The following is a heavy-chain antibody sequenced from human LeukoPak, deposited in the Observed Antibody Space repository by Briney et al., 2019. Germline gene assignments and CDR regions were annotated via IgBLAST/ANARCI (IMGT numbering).Heavy chain of an antibody. J-gene: IGHJ4*02. V-gene: IGHV3-33*01. CDR1: GFTFSSYG. CDR3: ARDGGYYDSSGYYYTVGYYFDY. D-gene: IGHD3-22*01. Sequence: PGGSLRLSCAASGFTFSSYGMHWVRQAPGKGLEWVAVIWYDGSNKYYADSVKGRFTISRDNSKNTLYLQMNGLRAEDTAVYYCARDGGYYDSSGYYYTVGYYFDYWGQGTLVTVSS. CDR2: IWYDGSNK.